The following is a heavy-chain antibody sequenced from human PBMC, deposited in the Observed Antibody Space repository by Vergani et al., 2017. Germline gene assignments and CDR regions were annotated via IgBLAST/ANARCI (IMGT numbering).Heavy chain of an antibody. Sequence: QVQLVESGGGVVQPGRSLRLSCAASGFTFSSYAMHWVRQAPGKGLEWVAVISYDGSNKYYADSVKGRFTISRDNSKNTLYLQMNSLRAEDTAVYYCAKGLATWGYDSSGYYSPLDYWGQGTLVTVSS. V-gene: IGHV3-30*04. J-gene: IGHJ4*02. CDR1: GFTFSSYA. CDR2: ISYDGSNK. CDR3: AKGLATWGYDSSGYYSPLDY. D-gene: IGHD3-22*01.